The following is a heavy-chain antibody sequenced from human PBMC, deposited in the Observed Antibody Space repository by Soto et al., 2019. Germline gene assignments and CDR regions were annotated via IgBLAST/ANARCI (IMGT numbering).Heavy chain of an antibody. V-gene: IGHV1-2*02. CDR3: ARTNDGYIDAFDI. CDR2: INPNSGGT. J-gene: IGHJ3*02. CDR1: GYTFTGYY. D-gene: IGHD6-13*01. Sequence: GASVKVSCKASGYTFTGYYMHWVRQAPGQGLEWMGWINPNSGGTNYAQKFQGRVTMTRDTSISTAYMELSRLRSDDTAVYYCARTNDGYIDAFDIWAKGQWSPSPQ.